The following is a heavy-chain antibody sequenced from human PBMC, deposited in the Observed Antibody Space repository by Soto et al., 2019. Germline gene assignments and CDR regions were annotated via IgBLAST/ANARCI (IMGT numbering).Heavy chain of an antibody. CDR2: IIPIFGTV. CDR3: ARGNHRWLQLWYFDL. J-gene: IGHJ2*01. D-gene: IGHD5-12*01. V-gene: IGHV1-69*12. Sequence: QVQLVQCGAEVKKPGSSVKVSCKASGGTFSNYPISWVRQAPGQGLEWMGGIIPIFGTVNYAQKFQGRVTITADESTSTAYMELSSPRSEDTAVYYCARGNHRWLQLWYFDLWGRGTLVTVSS. CDR1: GGTFSNYP.